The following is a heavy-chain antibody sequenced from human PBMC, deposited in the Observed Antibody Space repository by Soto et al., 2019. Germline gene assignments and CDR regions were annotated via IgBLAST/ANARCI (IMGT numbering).Heavy chain of an antibody. CDR3: AKDSTPVVLIFYDFDY. V-gene: IGHV3-23*01. CDR2: ISGSGGST. J-gene: IGHJ4*02. D-gene: IGHD2-8*01. CDR1: GFTFSSYA. Sequence: PGGSLRLSCAASGFTFSSYAMSWVRQAPGKGLEWVSAISGSGGSTYYADSVKGRFTISRDNSKNTLYLQMNSLRAEDTAVYYCAKDSTPVVLIFYDFDYWGQGTLVTVSS.